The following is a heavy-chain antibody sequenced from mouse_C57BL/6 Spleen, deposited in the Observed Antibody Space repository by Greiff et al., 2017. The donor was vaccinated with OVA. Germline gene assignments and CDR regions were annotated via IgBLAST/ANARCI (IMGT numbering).Heavy chain of an antibody. CDR3: TRSRYYGSRGYFDV. D-gene: IGHD1-1*01. CDR1: GYTFTDYE. J-gene: IGHJ1*03. V-gene: IGHV1-15*01. Sequence: VKLQQSGAELVRPGASVTLSCKASGYTFTDYEMHWVKQTPVHGLEWIGAIDPETGGTSYKQKFKGKAILTADKSSSTAYMELRSLTSEDSAVDYCTRSRYYGSRGYFDVWGTGTTVTVSS. CDR2: IDPETGGT.